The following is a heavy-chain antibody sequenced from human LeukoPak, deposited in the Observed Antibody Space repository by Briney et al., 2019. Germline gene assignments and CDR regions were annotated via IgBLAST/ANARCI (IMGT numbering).Heavy chain of an antibody. CDR3: ARSGDYDILTGYFDY. CDR2: INWNGVST. CDR1: GFTLGDHG. Sequence: GESLRLSCAASGFTLGDHGVIWVRRAPGKGLEWVSGINWNGVSTLYAASVKGRFTISRDNAKNSLSLQMNSLRVEDTAFYYCARSGDYDILTGYFDYWGQGTLVTVSS. V-gene: IGHV3-20*04. J-gene: IGHJ4*02. D-gene: IGHD3-9*01.